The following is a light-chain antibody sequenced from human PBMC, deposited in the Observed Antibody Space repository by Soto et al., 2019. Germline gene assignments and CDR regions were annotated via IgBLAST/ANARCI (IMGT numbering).Light chain of an antibody. Sequence: DIQMTQSPSTLSASVGDRVTITCRASQSVSSWLVWYQQKPGKAPNLLISKASSLESGVPSRFSGSGSVTEFTLTISSLQPDDFATYYCQKHRSYPITFGPGTKVDMK. V-gene: IGKV1-5*03. CDR3: QKHRSYPIT. J-gene: IGKJ3*01. CDR1: QSVSSW. CDR2: KAS.